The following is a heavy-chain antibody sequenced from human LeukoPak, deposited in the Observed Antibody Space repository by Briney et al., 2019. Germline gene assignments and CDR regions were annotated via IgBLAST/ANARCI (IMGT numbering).Heavy chain of an antibody. J-gene: IGHJ3*02. D-gene: IGHD6-6*01. V-gene: IGHV1-18*01. CDR2: SSAYNGNT. CDR3: ARHQATPARAFDI. Sequence: ASVKVSCKASGYTFTRYGISGVRQAAGQGRDGMGWSSAYNGNTNFAQKLQGRVTMTTDTSTTTTHIKLRRLSSDHTAVYYCARHQATPARAFDIWGQGTIVTVPS. CDR1: GYTFTRYG.